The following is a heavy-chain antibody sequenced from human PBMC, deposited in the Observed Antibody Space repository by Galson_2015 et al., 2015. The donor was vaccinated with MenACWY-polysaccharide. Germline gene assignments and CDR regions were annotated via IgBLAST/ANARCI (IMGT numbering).Heavy chain of an antibody. CDR1: GFTFSSYG. Sequence: SLRLSCAASGFTFSSYGMHWVRQAPGTGLEWVAVISYDGSNKYYADSVKGRFTISRDNSKNTLYLQMNSLRAEDTAVYYCAKDLLDGYGYWGQGTLVTVSS. J-gene: IGHJ4*02. CDR2: ISYDGSNK. V-gene: IGHV3-30*18. CDR3: AKDLLDGYGY. D-gene: IGHD5-24*01.